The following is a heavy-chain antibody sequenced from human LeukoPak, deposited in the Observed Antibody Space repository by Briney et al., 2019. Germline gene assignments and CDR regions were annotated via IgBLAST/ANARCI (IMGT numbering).Heavy chain of an antibody. V-gene: IGHV3-48*03. CDR3: AELGITMIGGV. J-gene: IGHJ6*04. D-gene: IGHD3-10*02. CDR1: GFTFSSYE. Sequence: PGGSLRLSCAASGFTFSSYEMNWVRQAPGKGMEWVSYISSSGSTIYYEDSVKGRFTISRENAKNSLYLQMNSLRAEDTAVYYCAELGITMIGGVWGKGTTVTISS. CDR2: ISSSGSTI.